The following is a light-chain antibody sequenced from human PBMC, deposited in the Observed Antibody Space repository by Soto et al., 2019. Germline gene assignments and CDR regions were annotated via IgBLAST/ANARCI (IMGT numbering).Light chain of an antibody. CDR1: QRVSSSY. Sequence: EIVVPQSPGTLSLSPGERATLSCRARQRVSSSYLAWYQQKPGQAPRLIIYGAYSRATGIPDRFSGSGSGTEFTLTIRRLESEDFAVYYCQQYGSSLSITFGQGTRLEIK. CDR3: QQYGSSLSIT. J-gene: IGKJ5*01. V-gene: IGKV3-20*01. CDR2: GAY.